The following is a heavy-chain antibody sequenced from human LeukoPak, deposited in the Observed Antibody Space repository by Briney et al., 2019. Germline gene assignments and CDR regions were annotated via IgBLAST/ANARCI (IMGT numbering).Heavy chain of an antibody. CDR1: GFTFSSYG. D-gene: IGHD1-26*01. Sequence: PGRSLRLSCAASGFTFSSYGMHWVRQAPGKGLEWVAVISYDGSNKYYADSVKGRFTISRDNSKNTLYLQMNSLRAEDTAVYYCAKVLTRNGATTSDYWGQGTLVTVSS. CDR3: AKVLTRNGATTSDY. V-gene: IGHV3-30*18. J-gene: IGHJ4*02. CDR2: ISYDGSNK.